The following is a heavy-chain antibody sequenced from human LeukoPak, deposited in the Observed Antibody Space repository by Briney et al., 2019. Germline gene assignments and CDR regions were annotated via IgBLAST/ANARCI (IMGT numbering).Heavy chain of an antibody. CDR3: AREATWGQWYFDH. J-gene: IGHJ4*02. Sequence: GGSLRLSCVASGITFSSHGMDWVRQAPGKGLEWVAVIAADGGVKHYADSVKGRFTLSSDNSKNTLYLQMNSLTVEDTAVYYCAREATWGQWYFDHWGQGTPVTVSS. D-gene: IGHD6-19*01. V-gene: IGHV3-30*03. CDR1: GITFSSHG. CDR2: IAADGGVK.